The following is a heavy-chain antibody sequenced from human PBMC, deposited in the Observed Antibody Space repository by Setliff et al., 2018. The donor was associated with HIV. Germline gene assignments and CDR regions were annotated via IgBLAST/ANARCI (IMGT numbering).Heavy chain of an antibody. CDR2: ISGDNGNT. J-gene: IGHJ4*02. Sequence: ASVKVSCKASGYSFTTYFMHWVRQAPGQGLEWMGWISGDNGNTKYAQKLQGRVTMTTDTSTSTAYMELRNLRSDDTAVYYCAIPGLGELSLYNYWGQGTLVTVSS. CDR3: AIPGLGELSLYNY. CDR1: GYSFTTYF. D-gene: IGHD3-16*02. V-gene: IGHV1-18*04.